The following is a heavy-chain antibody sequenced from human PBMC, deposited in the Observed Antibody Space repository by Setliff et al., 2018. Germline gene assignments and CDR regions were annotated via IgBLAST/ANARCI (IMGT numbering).Heavy chain of an antibody. CDR2: IYADGST. J-gene: IGHJ4*02. Sequence: SETLSLTCTVSRGPINSHYWSWIRQPAGKGLEWIGRIYADGSTNYNPSLKSRVTMSIDTSKNQFFLEVRSVTAADTAVYYCTRDRGSNNSPEDFDYWGLGTLVTVSS. D-gene: IGHD1-20*01. CDR3: TRDRGSNNSPEDFDY. V-gene: IGHV4-4*07. CDR1: RGPINSHY.